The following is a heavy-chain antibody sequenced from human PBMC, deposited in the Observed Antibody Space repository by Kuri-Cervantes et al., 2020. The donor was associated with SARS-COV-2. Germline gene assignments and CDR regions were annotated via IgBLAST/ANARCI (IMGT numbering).Heavy chain of an antibody. V-gene: IGHV1-18*01. CDR2: ISGYSGNT. CDR1: GYTFTNYG. Sequence: ASVKVSCKASGYTFTNYGISWVRQAPGQGLEWMGWISGYSGNTEYTQKLQGRVTMTRDTSTSTVYMELSSLRSEDTAVYYCARGPTGDAFDIWGQGTMVTVSS. CDR3: ARGPTGDAFDI. D-gene: IGHD1-1*01. J-gene: IGHJ3*02.